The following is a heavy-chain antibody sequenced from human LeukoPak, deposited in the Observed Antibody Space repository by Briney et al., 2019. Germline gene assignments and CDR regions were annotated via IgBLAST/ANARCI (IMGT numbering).Heavy chain of an antibody. V-gene: IGHV4-4*07. J-gene: IGHJ4*02. CDR1: GGSISSYY. Sequence: SETLALTCTVSGGSISSYYWSWIRQPAGKGLEWIVRIYTSGSTNYNPSLKSRVTMSVDTSTKHFSLKLSSVAAADPAVYYCARARISSSWTFDYWGQGTLVTVSS. CDR2: IYTSGST. D-gene: IGHD6-13*01. CDR3: ARARISSSWTFDY.